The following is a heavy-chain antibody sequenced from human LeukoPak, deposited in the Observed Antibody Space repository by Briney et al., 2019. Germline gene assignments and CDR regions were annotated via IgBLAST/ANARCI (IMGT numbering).Heavy chain of an antibody. D-gene: IGHD1-1*01. Sequence: GGSLRLSCAASGFSVSRNYMTWVRQAPGEELEWVSLIYSGGSTSYADSVKGRFTISRDNSKNTLYLQMNSLRAEDTAVYYCARKTDHQTGGDYWGQGTLVTVSS. CDR2: IYSGGST. V-gene: IGHV3-66*01. CDR1: GFSVSRNY. CDR3: ARKTDHQTGGDY. J-gene: IGHJ4*02.